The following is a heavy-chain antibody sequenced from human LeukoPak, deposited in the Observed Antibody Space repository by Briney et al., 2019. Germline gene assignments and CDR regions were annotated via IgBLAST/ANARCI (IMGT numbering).Heavy chain of an antibody. CDR3: ARGRIAAAGMGFDY. V-gene: IGHV1-2*02. CDR2: ISPNSGGT. Sequence: GASVKVSCKASGYTFTGYYMHWVRQAPGQGLEWMGWISPNSGGTNYAQKFQGRVTMTRDTSISTAYMELSRLRSDDTAVYYCARGRIAAAGMGFDYWGQGTLVTVSS. CDR1: GYTFTGYY. J-gene: IGHJ4*02. D-gene: IGHD6-13*01.